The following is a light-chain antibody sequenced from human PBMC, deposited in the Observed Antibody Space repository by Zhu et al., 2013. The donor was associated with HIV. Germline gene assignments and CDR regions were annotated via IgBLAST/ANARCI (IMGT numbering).Light chain of an antibody. Sequence: QSVLTQPPSASGTPGQRVTISCSGSSSNIGTQYVYWYQQFPGTTPKLITYRDNQRPSGVPDRFSGSKSGNTASLTISGLQAEDEAHYYCSSYTSKSTLALFGGGTRLTVL. CDR3: SSYTSKSTLAL. CDR1: SSNIGTQY. CDR2: RDN. J-gene: IGLJ3*02. V-gene: IGLV1-47*01.